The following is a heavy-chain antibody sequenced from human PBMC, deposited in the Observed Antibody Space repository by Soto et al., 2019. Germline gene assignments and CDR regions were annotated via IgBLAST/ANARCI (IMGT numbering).Heavy chain of an antibody. CDR3: ATTGPY. CDR2: IWFDGSNK. V-gene: IGHV3-33*01. Sequence: QVPLVESGGGVVQPGRSLSLSCAASGFPFSRYGMRWVRQAPGKGLEGVAVIWFDGSNKFYADSVKGRCTISRDPSKNTVALQMNSLRDEDSAAYYCATTGPYWGQGTLVTVSS. J-gene: IGHJ4*02. CDR1: GFPFSRYG.